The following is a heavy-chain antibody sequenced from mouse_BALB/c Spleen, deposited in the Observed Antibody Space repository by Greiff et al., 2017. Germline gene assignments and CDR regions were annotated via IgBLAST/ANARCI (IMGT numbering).Heavy chain of an antibody. Sequence: EVQVVESGGGLVQPGGSRKLSCAASGFTFSSFGMHWVRQAPEKGLEWVAYISSGSSTIYYADTVKGRFTISRDNPKNTLFLQMTSLRSEDTAMYYCARSKRDAAWFAYWGQGTLVTVSA. CDR2: ISSGSSTI. D-gene: IGHD3-3*01. J-gene: IGHJ3*01. CDR3: ARSKRDAAWFAY. CDR1: GFTFSSFG. V-gene: IGHV5-17*02.